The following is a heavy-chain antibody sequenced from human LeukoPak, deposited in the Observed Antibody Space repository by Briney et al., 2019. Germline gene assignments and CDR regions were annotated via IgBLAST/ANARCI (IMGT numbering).Heavy chain of an antibody. Sequence: GGSLRLSCAASGFTFSIYSMNWVRQAPGKGPEWVSYISTTSGTIYYADSVKGRFTISRDNAKNSLPLQMNSLRAADTAVYYCARGGYGDYHFGSWGQGTQVTVSS. CDR2: ISTTSGTI. D-gene: IGHD4-17*01. V-gene: IGHV3-48*01. CDR3: ARGGYGDYHFGS. J-gene: IGHJ4*02. CDR1: GFTFSIYS.